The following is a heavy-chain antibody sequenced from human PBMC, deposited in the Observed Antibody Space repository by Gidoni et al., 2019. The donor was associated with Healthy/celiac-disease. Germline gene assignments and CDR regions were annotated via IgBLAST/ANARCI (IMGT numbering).Heavy chain of an antibody. Sequence: QVQLQQWGAGLLKPSETLSLTCAVYGGSFRGYYWSWIRQPPGKGLEWIGEINNSGSTNYNPSLKSRVTISVDTSKNQFSLKLSSVTAADTAVYYCARGNIGYSYGSFDYWGQGTLVTVSS. CDR2: INNSGST. CDR3: ARGNIGYSYGSFDY. CDR1: GGSFRGYY. J-gene: IGHJ4*02. V-gene: IGHV4-34*01. D-gene: IGHD5-18*01.